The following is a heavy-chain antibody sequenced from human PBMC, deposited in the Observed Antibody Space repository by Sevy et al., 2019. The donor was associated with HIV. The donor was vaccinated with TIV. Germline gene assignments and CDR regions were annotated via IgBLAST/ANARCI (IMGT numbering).Heavy chain of an antibody. Sequence: GGSLRLSCAASGFTFSNTWMSWVRQAPGKGLELVGRIKSKNDGGITDYAAPVIGRFTISRDDSKSTLSLRMNSLKIDDTAVYYCIIMGWHGGFDIWGQGTMVTVSS. CDR3: IIMGWHGGFDI. D-gene: IGHD4-17*01. CDR2: IKSKNDGGIT. CDR1: GFTFSNTW. V-gene: IGHV3-15*01. J-gene: IGHJ3*02.